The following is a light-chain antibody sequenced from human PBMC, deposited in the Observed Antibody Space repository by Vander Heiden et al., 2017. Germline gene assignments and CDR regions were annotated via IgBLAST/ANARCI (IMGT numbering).Light chain of an antibody. J-gene: IGKJ1*01. CDR2: DAS. Sequence: DIQKPQPPTTLSASVGDSVTITCRASQSITTWLAWYQQKPGKATKLLIYDASNLQSGVPSMFSGSGSGTDFSLTISSLQPDDFATYYCQQYSIDSPTFGQGTKVEI. CDR3: QQYSIDSPT. V-gene: IGKV1-5*01. CDR1: QSITTW.